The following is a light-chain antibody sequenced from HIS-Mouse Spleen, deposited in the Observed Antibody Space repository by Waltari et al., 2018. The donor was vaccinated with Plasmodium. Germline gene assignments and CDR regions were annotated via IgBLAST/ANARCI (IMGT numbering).Light chain of an antibody. CDR2: DDS. J-gene: IGLJ2*01. Sequence: SSVLTQPPSVSVAPGQTARITCGGNNIGSKSVHGYQQKPGQAPVLVVYDDSDWPSGIPERFSGSNSGNTATLTISRVEAGDEADYYCQVWDSSSDHPVFGGGTKLTVL. V-gene: IGLV3-21*02. CDR3: QVWDSSSDHPV. CDR1: NIGSKS.